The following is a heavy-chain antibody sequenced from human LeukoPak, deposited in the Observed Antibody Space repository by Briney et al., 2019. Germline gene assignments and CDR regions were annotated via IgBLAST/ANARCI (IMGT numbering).Heavy chain of an antibody. Sequence: SVKVSCKASGGIFSSYAISWVRQAPGQGLEWMGGIIPILGTANYAQKFQGRVTITADESTSTAYMELSSLRSEDTAVYYCARDRYCSGGSCYSSAFDIWGQGTMVTVSS. CDR2: IIPILGTA. V-gene: IGHV1-69*01. CDR3: ARDRYCSGGSCYSSAFDI. CDR1: GGIFSSYA. J-gene: IGHJ3*02. D-gene: IGHD2-15*01.